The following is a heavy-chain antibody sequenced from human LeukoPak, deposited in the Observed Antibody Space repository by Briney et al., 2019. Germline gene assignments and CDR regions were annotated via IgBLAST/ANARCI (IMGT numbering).Heavy chain of an antibody. Sequence: GESLKISCKGSGYSFTSYWIGWVRQMPGKGLEWMGIIYPGDSDTRYSPSFQGQVTISADKSISTAYLQWSSLKASDTAMYYCARHEAAAAAEDLGAFDIWGQGTMVTVSS. CDR1: GYSFTSYW. J-gene: IGHJ3*02. D-gene: IGHD6-13*01. CDR3: ARHEAAAAAEDLGAFDI. V-gene: IGHV5-51*01. CDR2: IYPGDSDT.